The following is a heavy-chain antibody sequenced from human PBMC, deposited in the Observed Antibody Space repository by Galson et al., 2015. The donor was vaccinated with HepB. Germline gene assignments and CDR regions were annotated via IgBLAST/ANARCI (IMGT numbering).Heavy chain of an antibody. Sequence: SLRLSCAASGFTFSSYAMHWVRQAPGKGLEWVAVISYDGSNKYYADSVKGRFTISRDNSKNTLYLQMNSLRAEDTAVYYCARDGRQVLVGATLDYWGQGTLVTVSS. CDR2: ISYDGSNK. V-gene: IGHV3-30-3*01. CDR3: ARDGRQVLVGATLDY. J-gene: IGHJ4*02. CDR1: GFTFSSYA. D-gene: IGHD1-26*01.